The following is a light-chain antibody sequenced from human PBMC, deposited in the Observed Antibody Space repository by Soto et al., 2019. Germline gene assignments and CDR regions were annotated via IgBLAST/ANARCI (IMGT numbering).Light chain of an antibody. CDR1: SSDVGGYKF. V-gene: IGLV2-14*01. CDR2: EVN. Sequence: QSVLTQPASVSGSPGQSITISCTGTSSDVGGYKFVSWYQQHPGKAPKLMIYEVNNRPSGVSNRFSGSKSGNTASLTISGLQAEDEADYYCSFYTTSTTFIFGTGTKVTVL. J-gene: IGLJ1*01. CDR3: SFYTTSTTFI.